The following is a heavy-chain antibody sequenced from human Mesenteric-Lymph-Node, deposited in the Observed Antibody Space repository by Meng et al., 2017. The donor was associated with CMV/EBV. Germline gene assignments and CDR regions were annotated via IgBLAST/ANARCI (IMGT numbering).Heavy chain of an antibody. CDR2: ISSDGTNK. CDR3: ARGLGGRSWSFDY. V-gene: IGHV3-30*04. CDR1: FSSYS. J-gene: IGHJ4*02. D-gene: IGHD3-16*01. Sequence: FSSYSMHWVRQAPGKGLEWVALISSDGTNKYFADSVKGRFTISRDNSKNTVYLQMNSLRADDTAVYYCARGLGGRSWSFDYWGQGTLVTVSS.